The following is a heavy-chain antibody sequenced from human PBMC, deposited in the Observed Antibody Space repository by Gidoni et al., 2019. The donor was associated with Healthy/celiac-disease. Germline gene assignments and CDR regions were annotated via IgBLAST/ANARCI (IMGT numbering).Heavy chain of an antibody. V-gene: IGHV3-49*05. CDR1: GFTFGDYA. J-gene: IGHJ4*02. CDR3: TRVNDYYDSSGEDYFDY. Sequence: EVQLVESGGGLVKPGRSLRLSCTASGFTFGDYAMSCLRQAPGKGLEWVGFIRSKAYGGTTEYAASVKGRFTISRDDSKSIAYLQMNSLKTEDTAVYYCTRVNDYYDSSGEDYFDYWGQGTLVTVSS. CDR2: IRSKAYGGTT. D-gene: IGHD3-22*01.